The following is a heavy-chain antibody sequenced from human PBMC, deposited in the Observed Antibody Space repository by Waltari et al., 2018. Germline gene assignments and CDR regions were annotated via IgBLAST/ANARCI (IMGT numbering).Heavy chain of an antibody. CDR1: SYSINSGYY. V-gene: IGHV4-38-2*01. J-gene: IGHJ4*02. CDR3: TRQVLGYCTSAACRRLES. CDR2: IYHSGST. D-gene: IGHD2-2*03. Sequence: QVQLQESGPGLVKPSETLSLTCDVSSYSINSGYYWGWLRQPPGRGREWIATIYHSGSTFSNPSLTSRVTTSMDTSKHQFSLKLKSVTAADTAVYYCTRQVLGYCTSAACRRLESWGQGTLVTVSS.